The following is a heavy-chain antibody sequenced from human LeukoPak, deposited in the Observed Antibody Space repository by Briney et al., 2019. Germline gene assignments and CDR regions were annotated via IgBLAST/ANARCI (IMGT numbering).Heavy chain of an antibody. V-gene: IGHV3-53*01. Sequence: GGSLRLSCAASGFTVSSNYMSWVRQAPGKGLEWVSVIYGGDNTYYSDSVTGRFTISRDNSKNTLYLQMNSLRAEDTAVYYCARVGSSGYKYFDYWGQGTLVTVSS. D-gene: IGHD3-22*01. CDR1: GFTVSSNY. J-gene: IGHJ4*02. CDR3: ARVGSSGYKYFDY. CDR2: IYGGDNT.